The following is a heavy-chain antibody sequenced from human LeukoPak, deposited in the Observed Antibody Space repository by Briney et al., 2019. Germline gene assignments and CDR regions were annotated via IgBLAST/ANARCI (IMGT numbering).Heavy chain of an antibody. V-gene: IGHV1-3*01. CDR3: ARVDNGYCSGGSCYGSDY. CDR1: GYTFTSYA. Sequence: ASVKVSCKASGYTFTSYAMHWVRQAPGQRLEWMGWINAGNGNTKYSQKFQGRVTITRDTSASTAYMELSSLRSEDTAVYYCARVDNGYCSGGSCYGSDYWGQGTLVTVSS. CDR2: INAGNGNT. J-gene: IGHJ4*02. D-gene: IGHD2-15*01.